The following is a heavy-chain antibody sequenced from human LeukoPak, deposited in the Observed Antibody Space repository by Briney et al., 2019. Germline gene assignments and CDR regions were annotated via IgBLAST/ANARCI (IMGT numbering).Heavy chain of an antibody. CDR2: IYPGDSET. CDR1: GYSFISYW. V-gene: IGHV5-51*01. Sequence: GESLKISCKASGYSFISYWIGWVRQMPGKGLEWMGIIYPGDSETRYSPSFQGQISISVDKSISTAYLQWSSLKASDTAMYYCARALPGINNWNEFDYWGQGTRVTVSS. D-gene: IGHD1-20*01. J-gene: IGHJ4*02. CDR3: ARALPGINNWNEFDY.